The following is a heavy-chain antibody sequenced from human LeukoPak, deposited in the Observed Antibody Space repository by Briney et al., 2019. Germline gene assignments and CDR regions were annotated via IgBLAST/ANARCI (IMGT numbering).Heavy chain of an antibody. CDR2: ISGSGGST. D-gene: IGHD3-10*01. CDR1: GFTFSTFA. V-gene: IGHV3-23*01. CDR3: AEDRSAANFWYFDL. J-gene: IGHJ2*01. Sequence: GGSLRLSCAASGFTFSTFAMSWVRQAPGKGLEWVSVISGSGGSTYYADSVKGRFTISRDNSRNTLYLQMNSLRDEDTAIYYLAEDRSAANFWYFDLWGRGTPVTVSS.